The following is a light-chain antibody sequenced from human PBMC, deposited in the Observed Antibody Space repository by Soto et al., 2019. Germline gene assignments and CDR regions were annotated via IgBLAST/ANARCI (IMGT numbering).Light chain of an antibody. CDR1: SSDFAIYNY. J-gene: IGLJ1*01. CDR3: SSYTTSSTLGV. Sequence: QSALTQPASVSGSPGQSITISCTGTSSDFAIYNYVSWYQQHPGKAPKLMIYDVSYRPSGVSNRFSGSKSGNTASLTISGLQAEDEADYYCSSYTTSSTLGVFGTGTKVTVL. V-gene: IGLV2-14*01. CDR2: DVS.